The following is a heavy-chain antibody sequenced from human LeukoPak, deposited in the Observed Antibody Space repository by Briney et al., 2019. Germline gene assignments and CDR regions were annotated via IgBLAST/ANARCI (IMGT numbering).Heavy chain of an antibody. Sequence: GGSLRLSCAASGFTFSSYWMNWARQAPGKGLEWVASINHNGNVNYYVDSVKGRFTISRENAKNSLYLQMNSLRAGDTAVYYCARGSGEGFDYWGQGTLVTVSS. CDR1: GFTFSSYW. CDR3: ARGSGEGFDY. D-gene: IGHD3-3*01. J-gene: IGHJ4*02. V-gene: IGHV3-7*04. CDR2: INHNGNVN.